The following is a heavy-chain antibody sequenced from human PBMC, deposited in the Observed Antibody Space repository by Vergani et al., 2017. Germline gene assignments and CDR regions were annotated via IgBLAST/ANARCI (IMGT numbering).Heavy chain of an antibody. J-gene: IGHJ6*02. CDR2: IIPILGIA. CDR1: GGTFSSYT. V-gene: IGHV1-69*02. Sequence: QVQLVQSGAEVKKPGSSVKVSCKASGGTFSSYTISWVRQAPGQGLEWMGRIIPILGIANYAQKFQGRVTITADKSTSTAYMELSSLRSEDTAVYYCARAGATVTYYYYYYGMDVWGQGTTVTVSS. D-gene: IGHD4-17*01. CDR3: ARAGATVTYYYYYYGMDV.